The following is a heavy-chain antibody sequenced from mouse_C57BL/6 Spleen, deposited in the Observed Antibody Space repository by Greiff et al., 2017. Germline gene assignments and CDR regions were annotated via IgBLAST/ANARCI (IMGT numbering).Heavy chain of an antibody. J-gene: IGHJ2*01. CDR2: IYPRSGNT. CDR1: GYTFTSYG. D-gene: IGHD1-1*01. Sequence: VKLQESGAELARPGASVKLSCKASGYTFTSYGISWVKQRTGQGLEWIGEIYPRSGNTYYNEKFKGKATLTANKSSSTAYMELRSLTSEDSAVYFCARSAGSGGNYFDYWGQGTTLTVSS. V-gene: IGHV1-81*01. CDR3: ARSAGSGGNYFDY.